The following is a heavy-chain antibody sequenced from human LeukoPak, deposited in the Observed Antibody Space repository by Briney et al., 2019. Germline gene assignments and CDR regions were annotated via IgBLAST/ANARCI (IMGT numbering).Heavy chain of an antibody. CDR3: AKGQLVRGEFDY. CDR1: GFTFSSYA. J-gene: IGHJ4*02. D-gene: IGHD6-6*01. CDR2: ISGSGGST. Sequence: GGSLRLFCAASGFTFSSYAMRWVRQSPGKGLEWVSAISGSGGSTYYADSVKGRFTISRDNSKNTLYLQMNSLRAEDTAVYYCAKGQLVRGEFDYWGQGTLVTVSS. V-gene: IGHV3-23*01.